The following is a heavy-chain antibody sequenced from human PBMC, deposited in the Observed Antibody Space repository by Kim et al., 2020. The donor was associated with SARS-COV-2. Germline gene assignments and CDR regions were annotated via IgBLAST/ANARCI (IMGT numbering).Heavy chain of an antibody. CDR1: GFTFSSYG. J-gene: IGHJ6*02. CDR3: ARGDLSYYDFWSGYSGLRERPNFGMDV. CDR2: IWYDGSNK. Sequence: GGSLRLSCAASGFTFSSYGMHWVRQAPGKGLEWVAVIWYDGSNKYYADSVKGRFTISRDNSKNTLYLQMNSLRAEDTAVYYCARGDLSYYDFWSGYSGLRERPNFGMDVWGQGTTVTVSS. D-gene: IGHD3-3*01. V-gene: IGHV3-33*01.